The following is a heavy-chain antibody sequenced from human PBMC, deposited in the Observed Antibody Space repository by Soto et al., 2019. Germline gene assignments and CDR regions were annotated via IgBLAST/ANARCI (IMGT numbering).Heavy chain of an antibody. CDR2: IFSNDET. J-gene: IGHJ5*02. Sequence: QLTVKESGPVLVKPTETLTLTCTVSGFSLSNAGLGVRWIRQPPGKALEWLAHIFSNDETSYSTSPKSRLTTSKDTSKSQVVLIMTSMDPVDTATYYCASTYSTSWYWFDPLGQGTLVTVSS. D-gene: IGHD6-13*01. CDR1: GFSLSNAGLG. V-gene: IGHV2-26*04. CDR3: ASTYSTSWYWFDP.